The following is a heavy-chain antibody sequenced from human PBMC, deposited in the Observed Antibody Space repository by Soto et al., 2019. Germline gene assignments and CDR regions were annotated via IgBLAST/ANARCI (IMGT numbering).Heavy chain of an antibody. CDR2: MNPNSGNT. CDR3: ARSDPALDIVVVEAARANWFDP. CDR1: GYTFTSYD. Sequence: QVQLVQSGAEVKKPGASVKVSCKASGYTFTSYDINWVRQATGQGLEWMGWMNPNSGNTGYAQKFQGRVTMTRNTSISTAYMELSSLRSEDTAVYYGARSDPALDIVVVEAARANWFDPWGQGTLVTVSS. J-gene: IGHJ5*02. V-gene: IGHV1-8*01. D-gene: IGHD2-15*01.